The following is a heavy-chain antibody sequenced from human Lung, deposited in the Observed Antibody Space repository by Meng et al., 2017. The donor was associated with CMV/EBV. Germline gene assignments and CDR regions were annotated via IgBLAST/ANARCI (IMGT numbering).Heavy chain of an antibody. D-gene: IGHD6-19*01. V-gene: IGHV4-4*07. J-gene: IGHJ4*02. CDR3: ARAEADTGNFDY. Sequence: QGQLQVSGPGLVNPSESLSRTSTVAGGSISSYYCSWIRQSAGKGLEWIGRIYTSGTTIYNPSLKSRLTLSLDTSKNQFSLKLNSVTAADTAVYYCARAEADTGNFDYWGQGTLVTVSS. CDR2: IYTSGTT. CDR1: GGSISSYY.